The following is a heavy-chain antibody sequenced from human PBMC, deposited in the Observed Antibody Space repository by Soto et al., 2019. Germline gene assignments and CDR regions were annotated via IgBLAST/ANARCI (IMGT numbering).Heavy chain of an antibody. D-gene: IGHD4-17*01. CDR3: AIADYGDDDY. J-gene: IGHJ4*02. CDR1: GYTFPTST. CDR2: IKAYSGNT. Sequence: QLQLVQSGAEAKKPGASVKVSCKASGYTFPTSTISWVRQAPGQGLEWMGWIKAYSGNTNYAQKLQGRVTMTPDTSTNTAYMELRSLTTDDTAIYYCAIADYGDDDYWGQGTLVTVSS. V-gene: IGHV1-18*01.